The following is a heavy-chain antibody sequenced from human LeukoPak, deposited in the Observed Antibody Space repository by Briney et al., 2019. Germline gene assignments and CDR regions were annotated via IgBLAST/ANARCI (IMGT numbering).Heavy chain of an antibody. CDR2: ISGPGSVT. J-gene: IGHJ4*02. CDR3: ARGTGSGSYLLDY. Sequence: GRSLRLSCAGSGFTFDDYAMHWIRQPPGKGLQWVSLISGPGSVTHQADSVTSRFTISRDNSKNSLYLQMSSLRTEDTALYYCARGTGSGSYLLDYWGQGTLVTVSS. V-gene: IGHV3-43*02. D-gene: IGHD6-6*01. CDR1: GFTFDDYA.